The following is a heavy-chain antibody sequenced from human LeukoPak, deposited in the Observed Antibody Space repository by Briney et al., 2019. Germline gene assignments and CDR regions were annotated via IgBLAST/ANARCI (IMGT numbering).Heavy chain of an antibody. Sequence: ASVKVSCKASGYTFGNYGISWVRQAPGLGLEWVGWTSYNGNTNYAQKFQDRVTMTTDASTTTAYMELRSLESDDTAVYYCARHSGSGWQALGYWGQGTLVTVSS. CDR1: GYTFGNYG. CDR2: TSYNGNT. CDR3: ARHSGSGWQALGY. J-gene: IGHJ4*02. V-gene: IGHV1-18*04. D-gene: IGHD6-19*01.